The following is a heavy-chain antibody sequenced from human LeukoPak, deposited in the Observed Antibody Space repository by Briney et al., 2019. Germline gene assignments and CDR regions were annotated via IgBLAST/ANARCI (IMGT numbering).Heavy chain of an antibody. J-gene: IGHJ4*02. Sequence: PSETLSLTCTVSGGSISSYYWSWIRQPPGKGLEWIGYIYYSGSTNYIPSLKSRVTISVDTSKNQFSLKLSSVTAADTAVYYCARAGFGPAPLRGTPFDYWGQGTLVTVSS. CDR2: IYYSGST. D-gene: IGHD3-10*01. V-gene: IGHV4-59*01. CDR1: GGSISSYY. CDR3: ARAGFGPAPLRGTPFDY.